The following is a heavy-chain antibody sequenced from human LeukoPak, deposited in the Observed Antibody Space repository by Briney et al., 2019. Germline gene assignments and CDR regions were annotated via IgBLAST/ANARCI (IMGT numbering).Heavy chain of an antibody. J-gene: IGHJ4*02. CDR3: ARDIVGASYFDY. CDR2: IYYSGST. CDR1: GGSISSSSYY. V-gene: IGHV4-39*07. Sequence: SETLSLTCTVSGGSISSSSYYWGWIRQPPGKGLEWIGSIYYSGSTYYNPSLESRVTISVDTSKNQFSLKLSSVTAADTAVYYCARDIVGASYFDYWGQGTLVTVSS. D-gene: IGHD1-26*01.